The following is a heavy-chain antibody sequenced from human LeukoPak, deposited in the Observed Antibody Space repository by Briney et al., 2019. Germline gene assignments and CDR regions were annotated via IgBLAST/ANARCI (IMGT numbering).Heavy chain of an antibody. J-gene: IGHJ4*02. CDR1: GGSISSYY. CDR2: IYTSGST. Sequence: PSETLSLTCTVSGGSISSYYWSWIRQPPGKGLEWIGYIYTSGSTNYNPSLKSRVTMSVDTSKNQFSLKLSSVTAADTAVYYCASTYYYGSGSYSLGVDYWGQGTLVTVSS. D-gene: IGHD3-10*01. CDR3: ASTYYYGSGSYSLGVDY. V-gene: IGHV4-4*09.